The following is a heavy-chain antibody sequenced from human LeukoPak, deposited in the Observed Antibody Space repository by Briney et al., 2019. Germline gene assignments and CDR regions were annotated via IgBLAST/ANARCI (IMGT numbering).Heavy chain of an antibody. CDR2: IYHGGST. D-gene: IGHD3-10*01. Sequence: SETLSLTCTVSGGSLRSYYWSWIRQPPGKGLEWIGFIYHGGSTDYNPSLKSRGTISVDTSKNQFSLKLRSVTAADTAVYYCARTNYYGSGSYYSDFWGQGTLVTVSS. V-gene: IGHV4-59*08. CDR1: GGSLRSYY. CDR3: ARTNYYGSGSYYSDF. J-gene: IGHJ4*02.